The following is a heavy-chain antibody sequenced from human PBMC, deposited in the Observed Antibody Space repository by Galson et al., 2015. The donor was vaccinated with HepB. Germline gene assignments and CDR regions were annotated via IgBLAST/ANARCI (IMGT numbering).Heavy chain of an antibody. Sequence: SVKVSCKASGYTFTNYSISWVRQAPGQGLEWMGWISGHNGNTSYAQKVQGRVTLTTDTPTNTVYMDLRSLRSDDTAVYYCARDNGDTGVIPGSDYYYGMDVWGQGTTVTVSS. V-gene: IGHV1-18*04. CDR2: ISGHNGNT. J-gene: IGHJ6*02. D-gene: IGHD2-2*01. CDR3: ARDNGDTGVIPGSDYYYGMDV. CDR1: GYTFTNYS.